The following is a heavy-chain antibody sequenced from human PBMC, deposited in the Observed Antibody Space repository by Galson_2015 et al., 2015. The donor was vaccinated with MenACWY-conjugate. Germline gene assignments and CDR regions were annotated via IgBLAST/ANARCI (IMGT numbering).Heavy chain of an antibody. V-gene: IGHV3-30*10. Sequence: SLRLSCAASGFRFSSYTLYWVRQAPGKGLEWVAVVSYDGSSKYYTDSVQGRFTISRDNSKNTVSLQMDSLRPEDSAVYYCVRAEVWLRSAFDIWGQGTMVTVSS. D-gene: IGHD5-12*01. CDR3: VRAEVWLRSAFDI. J-gene: IGHJ3*02. CDR2: VSYDGSSK. CDR1: GFRFSSYT.